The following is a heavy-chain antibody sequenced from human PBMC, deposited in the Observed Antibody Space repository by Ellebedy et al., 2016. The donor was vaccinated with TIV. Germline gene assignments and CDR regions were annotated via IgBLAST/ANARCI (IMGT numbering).Heavy chain of an antibody. V-gene: IGHV1-46*01. D-gene: IGHD2-2*01. CDR1: GYTFTSYY. Sequence: ASVKVSCXASGYTFTSYYMHWVRQAPGQGLEWMGIINPSGGSTNYAQKLQGRVTMTTDTSTSTAYMELRSLRSDDTAVYYCARDPRSVVVPAAYDYWGQGTLVTVSS. CDR2: INPSGGST. J-gene: IGHJ4*02. CDR3: ARDPRSVVVPAAYDY.